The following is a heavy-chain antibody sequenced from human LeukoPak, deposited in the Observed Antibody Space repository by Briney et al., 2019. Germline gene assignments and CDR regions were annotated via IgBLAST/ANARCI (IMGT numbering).Heavy chain of an antibody. Sequence: SVKVSCEASGYSFTNYGITWVRQARGQGLEWMGWISPYNGNTNYAQKLQGRVTMTRDTSTSTAYMELRSLRSDDTAVYYCAIYSAAGRTYYFDYWGQGALVTVSS. V-gene: IGHV1-18*01. CDR2: ISPYNGNT. J-gene: IGHJ4*02. CDR3: AIYSAAGRTYYFDY. D-gene: IGHD6-13*01. CDR1: GYSFTNYG.